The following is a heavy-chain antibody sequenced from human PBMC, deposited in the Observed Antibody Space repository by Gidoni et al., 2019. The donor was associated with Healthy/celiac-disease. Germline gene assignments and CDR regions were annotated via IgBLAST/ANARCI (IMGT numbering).Heavy chain of an antibody. CDR3: AKDETSPSITMVRGVITYYFDY. V-gene: IGHV3-23*01. D-gene: IGHD3-10*01. CDR1: GFTFSSYA. Sequence: EVQLLASGGGLVQPGGSLRLSCAASGFTFSSYAMSWVRQAPGQGREWVSAISGSGGSTYYADPVKGRFTISRDNSKNTLYLQMNSLRAEDTAVYYCAKDETSPSITMVRGVITYYFDYWGQGTLVTVSS. CDR2: ISGSGGST. J-gene: IGHJ4*02.